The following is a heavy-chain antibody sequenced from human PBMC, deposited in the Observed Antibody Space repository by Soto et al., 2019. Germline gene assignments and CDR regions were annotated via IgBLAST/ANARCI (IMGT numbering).Heavy chain of an antibody. D-gene: IGHD3-10*01. Sequence: QVQLQQWGAGLLKPSETLSLTCAVYGGSFSGYYWSWIRQPPGKGLEWIGEINHSGSTNYNPSLKSPVSTSVDASKNQFSLKLSSVTATDTDVYYCARRGGDYGSGSYYTGVYYFDYLGQGTLVTVYS. CDR3: ARRGGDYGSGSYYTGVYYFDY. CDR1: GGSFSGYY. V-gene: IGHV4-34*01. J-gene: IGHJ4*02. CDR2: INHSGST.